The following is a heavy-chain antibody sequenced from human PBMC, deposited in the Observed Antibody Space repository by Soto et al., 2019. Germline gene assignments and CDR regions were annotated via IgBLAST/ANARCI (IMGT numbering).Heavy chain of an antibody. V-gene: IGHV4-34*01. CDR3: ARVRDWFDH. CDR2: IDHSGYT. CDR1: GRSFSGYY. J-gene: IGHJ5*02. Sequence: PXETRSLTCAVDGRSFSGYYWNWIRQPPGKGLEWIGEIDHSGYTNYNPSLKSRVTISVDTSKNQFSLRLTSVTAADTAVYYCARVRDWFDHWGQGTLVTVSS. D-gene: IGHD3-3*01.